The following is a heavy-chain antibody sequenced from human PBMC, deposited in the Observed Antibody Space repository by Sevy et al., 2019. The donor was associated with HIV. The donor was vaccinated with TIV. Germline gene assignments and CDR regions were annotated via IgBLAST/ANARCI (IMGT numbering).Heavy chain of an antibody. CDR2: IYNNGNS. V-gene: IGHV3-53*01. D-gene: IGHD2-15*01. CDR1: GFTVSSDY. Sequence: GGCLRLSCIASGFTVSSDYMSWVRQAPGKGLEWVSIIYNNGNSYYADSVKGRVTISRDNYKNTLYLQMTSLRVEDTAVYFCVRDCYFANNAADWGQGTLVTVSS. CDR3: VRDCYFANNAAD. J-gene: IGHJ4*02.